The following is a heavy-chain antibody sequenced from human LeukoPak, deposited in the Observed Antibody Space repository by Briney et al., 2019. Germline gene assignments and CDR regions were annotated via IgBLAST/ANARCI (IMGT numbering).Heavy chain of an antibody. J-gene: IGHJ4*02. V-gene: IGHV3-33*06. CDR2: IWYDGSNK. Sequence: PGGSLRLSCAASGFTFSSYGMHWVRQAPGKGLEWVAVIWYDGSNKYYADSVKGRFTISRDNSKNTLYLQMNSLRAEDTAVYYCAKDMRYYDSSGYYPLDYWGQGTLVTVSS. D-gene: IGHD3-22*01. CDR1: GFTFSSYG. CDR3: AKDMRYYDSSGYYPLDY.